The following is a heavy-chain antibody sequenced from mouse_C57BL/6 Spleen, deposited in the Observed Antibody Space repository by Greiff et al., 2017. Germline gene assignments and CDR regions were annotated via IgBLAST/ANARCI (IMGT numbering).Heavy chain of an antibody. CDR2: ISYDGSN. CDR3: ARDGSYGTPAWFAY. J-gene: IGHJ3*01. V-gene: IGHV3-6*01. CDR1: GYSITSGYY. Sequence: EVKLVESGPGLVKPSQSLSLTCSVTGYSITSGYYWNWIRQFPGNKLEWMGYISYDGSNNYNPSLKNRISITLDTSTNQFFLKLNSVTTEDTATYYCARDGSYGTPAWFAYWGQGTLVTVSA. D-gene: IGHD1-1*01.